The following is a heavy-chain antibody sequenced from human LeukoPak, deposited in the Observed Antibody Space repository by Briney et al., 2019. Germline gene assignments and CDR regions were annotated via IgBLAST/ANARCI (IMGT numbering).Heavy chain of an antibody. D-gene: IGHD3-10*01. V-gene: IGHV1-2*02. Sequence: ASVKVSCKASGYTFTGYYMHWVRQAPGQGLEWMGWINPNSGGTNYAQKFQGRVTMTRDTSISTAYMELSRLRSDDTAVYYCARDGITMVRGNWFDPWGQGTLVTVSS. J-gene: IGHJ5*02. CDR3: ARDGITMVRGNWFDP. CDR1: GYTFTGYY. CDR2: INPNSGGT.